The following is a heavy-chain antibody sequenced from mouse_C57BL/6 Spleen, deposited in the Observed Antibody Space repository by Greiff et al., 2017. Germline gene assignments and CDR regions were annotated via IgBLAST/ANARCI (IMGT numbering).Heavy chain of an antibody. V-gene: IGHV1-15*01. J-gene: IGHJ4*01. Sequence: VQLQQSGAELVRPGASVTLSCKASGYTFTDYEMHWVKQTPVHGLEWIGAIDPETGGTAYNQKFKGKAILTADKSSSTAYMELRSLTSEDSAVYYCTRGPADYSNYDPYYYAMDYWGQGTSVTVSS. D-gene: IGHD2-5*01. CDR1: GYTFTDYE. CDR3: TRGPADYSNYDPYYYAMDY. CDR2: IDPETGGT.